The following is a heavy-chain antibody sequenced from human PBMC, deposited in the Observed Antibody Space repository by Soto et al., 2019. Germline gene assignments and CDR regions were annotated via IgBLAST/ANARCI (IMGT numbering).Heavy chain of an antibody. CDR2: IIPLFGTT. CDR1: GGNFSRSG. V-gene: IGHV1-69*13. D-gene: IGHD2-2*01. Sequence: SVKVSCKASGGNFSRSGISWVRQAPGQGLEWMGGIIPLFGTTNYARKFKGRVTITADESTSTAYMELSSLRFEDTAVYYCARARRTSWYNWFDPWGQGTLVTVSS. CDR3: ARARRTSWYNWFDP. J-gene: IGHJ5*02.